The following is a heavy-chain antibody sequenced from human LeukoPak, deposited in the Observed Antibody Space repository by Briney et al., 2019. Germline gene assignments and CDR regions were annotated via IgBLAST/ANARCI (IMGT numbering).Heavy chain of an antibody. CDR2: ISKDGITK. CDR3: ARGLRFLEWLSPDYYYGMDV. J-gene: IGHJ6*02. D-gene: IGHD3-3*01. CDR1: GFIFSHDA. Sequence: GGSLRLSCAASGFIFSHDAIHWVRQAPGKGLEWVAVISKDGITKIYRDSVKGRFTISTDSSKNTVYLQMTGLEVEDTAVYYCARGLRFLEWLSPDYYYGMDVWGQGTTVTVSS. V-gene: IGHV3-30-3*01.